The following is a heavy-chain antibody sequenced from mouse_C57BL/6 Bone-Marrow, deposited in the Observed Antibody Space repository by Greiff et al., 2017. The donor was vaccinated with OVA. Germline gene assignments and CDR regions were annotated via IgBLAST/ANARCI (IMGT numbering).Heavy chain of an antibody. D-gene: IGHD1-1*01. CDR3: ARSITTVVARWYFDV. CDR2: IYPGSGST. CDR1: GYTFTSYW. V-gene: IGHV1-55*01. Sequence: QVQLQQPGAELVKPGASVKMSCKASGYTFTSYWITWVKQRPGQGLEWIGDIYPGSGSTNYNEKFKGKATLTVDTSSSTAYMQLSSLTSEDSAVYYCARSITTVVARWYFDVWGTGTTVTVSS. J-gene: IGHJ1*03.